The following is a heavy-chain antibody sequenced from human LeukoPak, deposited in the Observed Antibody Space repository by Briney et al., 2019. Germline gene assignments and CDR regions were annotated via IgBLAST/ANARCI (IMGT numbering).Heavy chain of an antibody. CDR1: GYTFTGYY. V-gene: IGHV1-8*02. CDR3: VTGAPWV. J-gene: IGHJ4*02. D-gene: IGHD1-26*01. CDR2: MDPKTGKS. Sequence: GASVKVSRKASGYTFTGYYMHWVRQAPGQGLEWMGWMDPKTGKSGYAQKFQGRVSMTRNTSITTAYLEFSSLRPADTAIYYCVTGAPWVWGQGTLIVVSS.